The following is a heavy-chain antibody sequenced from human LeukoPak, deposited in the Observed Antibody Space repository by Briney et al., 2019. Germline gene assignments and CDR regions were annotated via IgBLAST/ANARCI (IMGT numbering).Heavy chain of an antibody. V-gene: IGHV4-34*01. CDR3: SRGTIRGIAVTGY. D-gene: IGHD6-19*01. CDR1: GGSFGGYY. J-gene: IGHJ4*02. CDR2: INHSGST. Sequence: SETLSLTCAVYGGSFGGYYWNWIRQPPGKGLEWIGEINHSGSTNYNPSLKSRVTISEDTSKNQFSLKLSSVTAADTAVYYCSRGTIRGIAVTGYWGQGTLVTVSS.